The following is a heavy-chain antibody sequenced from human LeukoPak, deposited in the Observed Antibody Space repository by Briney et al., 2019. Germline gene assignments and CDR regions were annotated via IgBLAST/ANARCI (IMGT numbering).Heavy chain of an antibody. CDR3: ARDSIVVVPAASPYYFDY. V-gene: IGHV1-69*05. D-gene: IGHD2-2*01. J-gene: IGHJ4*02. Sequence: SVKVSCKASGGTFSSYAISWVRQAPGQGLEWMGGIIPIFGTANYAQKFQGRVTITTDESTSTAYMELSSLRSEDTAAYYCARDSIVVVPAASPYYFDYWGQGTLVTVSS. CDR1: GGTFSSYA. CDR2: IIPIFGTA.